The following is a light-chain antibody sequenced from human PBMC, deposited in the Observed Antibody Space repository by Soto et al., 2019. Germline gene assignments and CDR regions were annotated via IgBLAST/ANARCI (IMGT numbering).Light chain of an antibody. CDR2: AAS. CDR1: QSISSY. Sequence: DIQMTQSPSSLSASVGDRVTITCRASQSISSYLNWYQQKPGKAPKLLIYAASSLQSGVPSRFSGSGSGTDFTLTISSLQPEDFATYYCQQGVTFGPGT. V-gene: IGKV1-39*01. J-gene: IGKJ3*01. CDR3: QQGVT.